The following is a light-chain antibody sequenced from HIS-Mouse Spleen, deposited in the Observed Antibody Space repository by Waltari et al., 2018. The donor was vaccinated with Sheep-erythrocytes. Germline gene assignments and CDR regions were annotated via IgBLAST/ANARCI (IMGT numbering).Light chain of an antibody. CDR1: SSDVGGYNY. J-gene: IGLJ2*01. CDR3: QAWDSSTVV. CDR2: DVS. V-gene: IGLV2-11*01. Sequence: QSALTQPRSVSGSPGQSVTIPCTGTSSDVGGYNYVSWYQQHPGKAPKLMIYDVSKRPSGVPERFSGSNSGNTATLTISGTQAMDEADYYCQAWDSSTVVFGGGTKVTVL.